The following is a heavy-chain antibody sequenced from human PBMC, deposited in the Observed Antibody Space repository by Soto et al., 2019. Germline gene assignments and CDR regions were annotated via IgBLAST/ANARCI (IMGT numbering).Heavy chain of an antibody. CDR3: AHRYDYDNWFDP. D-gene: IGHD4-17*01. J-gene: IGHJ5*02. CDR1: GFSLSTSGVG. V-gene: IGHV2-5*02. CDR2: IYWDDDK. Sequence: QITLKESGPTLVKPTQTLTLTCTFSGFSLSTSGVGVGWIRQPPGKALEWLALIYWDDDKRYSPSLKSRLTITKDTSKNQVVLTVTNMDPVDTATSYWAHRYDYDNWFDPWGQGTLVTVAA.